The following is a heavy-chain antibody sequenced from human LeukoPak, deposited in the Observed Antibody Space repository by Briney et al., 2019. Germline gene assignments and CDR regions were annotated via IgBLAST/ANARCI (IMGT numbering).Heavy chain of an antibody. Sequence: PSETLSLTCAVYGGSFSGYCWSWIRQPLGKGLEWIGEINHSGSTNYNPSLKSRVTISVDTSKNQFSLKLSSVTAADTAVYYCARRRSSSWSIFDYYMDVWGKGTTVTISS. CDR1: GGSFSGYC. V-gene: IGHV4-34*01. D-gene: IGHD6-13*01. CDR2: INHSGST. J-gene: IGHJ6*03. CDR3: ARRRSSSWSIFDYYMDV.